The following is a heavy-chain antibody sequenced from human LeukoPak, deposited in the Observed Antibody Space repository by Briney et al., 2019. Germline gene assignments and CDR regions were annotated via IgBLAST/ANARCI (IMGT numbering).Heavy chain of an antibody. V-gene: IGHV3-23*01. Sequence: PGGSLRLSCAASGFSFSSYAMSWVRQAPGKGLEWVSVISGSGGSTFYADSVKGRFTISKDNSKNTLYLQMNSLKTEDTAVYYCTIYGDYPFDYWGQGTLVTVSS. J-gene: IGHJ4*02. CDR3: TIYGDYPFDY. D-gene: IGHD4-17*01. CDR2: ISGSGGST. CDR1: GFSFSSYA.